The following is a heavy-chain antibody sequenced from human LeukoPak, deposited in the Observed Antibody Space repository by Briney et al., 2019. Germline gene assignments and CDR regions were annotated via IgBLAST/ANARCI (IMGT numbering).Heavy chain of an antibody. J-gene: IGHJ4*02. V-gene: IGHV4-30-2*01. D-gene: IGHD3-22*01. CDR1: GGSISSGGYS. Sequence: SETLSLTCAVSGGSISSGGYSWSWIRQPPGKGLEWIGYIYHSGSTYYNPSLKSRVTMSVDTSKNQFSLKLSSVTAADTALYYCASSSGYYSPFDDWGQGTLVTVSS. CDR2: IYHSGST. CDR3: ASSSGYYSPFDD.